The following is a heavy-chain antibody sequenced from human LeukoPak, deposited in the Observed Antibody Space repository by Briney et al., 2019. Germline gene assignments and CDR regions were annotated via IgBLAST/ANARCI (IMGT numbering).Heavy chain of an antibody. Sequence: GESLKISCKGFGYSFTNYWIAWVRQMPGKGLGGMGIVFPVDSDTRYSPSFQGQVTISADESISAAYLQWSSLKASDTAMYYCARRGGNYGTWYFDLWGRGTLVTVSS. D-gene: IGHD4-11*01. CDR3: ARRGGNYGTWYFDL. CDR2: VFPVDSDT. CDR1: GYSFTNYW. V-gene: IGHV5-51*01. J-gene: IGHJ2*01.